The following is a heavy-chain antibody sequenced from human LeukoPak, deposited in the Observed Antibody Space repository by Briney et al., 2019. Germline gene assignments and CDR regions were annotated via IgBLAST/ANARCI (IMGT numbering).Heavy chain of an antibody. CDR1: GGSISSYY. J-gene: IGHJ4*02. CDR3: ARDLGSSSSFSFDY. CDR2: IYYSGST. Sequence: SETLSLTCTVSGGSISSYYWSWIRQPPGKGLEWIGYIYYSGSTNYNPSLKSRVTISVDTSKNQFSLKLSSVTAADTAVYYCARDLGSSSSFSFDYWGQGTLVSVSS. V-gene: IGHV4-59*01. D-gene: IGHD6-6*01.